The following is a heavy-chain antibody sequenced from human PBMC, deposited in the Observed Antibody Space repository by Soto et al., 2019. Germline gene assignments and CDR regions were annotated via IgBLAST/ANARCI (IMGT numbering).Heavy chain of an antibody. J-gene: IGHJ6*02. Sequence: LRLSCAASGFTFSSYWMSWVRQAPGKGLEWVANIKQDGSEKYYVDSVKGRFTISRDNAKNSLYLQMNSLRAEDTAVYYCARDRWDSSGYYNYYYYGTDVWGQGTTVTVSS. CDR2: IKQDGSEK. D-gene: IGHD3-22*01. CDR1: GFTFSSYW. V-gene: IGHV3-7*01. CDR3: ARDRWDSSGYYNYYYYGTDV.